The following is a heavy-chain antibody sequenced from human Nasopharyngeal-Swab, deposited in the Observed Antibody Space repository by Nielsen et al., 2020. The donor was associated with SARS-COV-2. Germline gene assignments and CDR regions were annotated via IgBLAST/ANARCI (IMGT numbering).Heavy chain of an antibody. D-gene: IGHD1-1*01. Sequence: GESLKISCKGSGYSFTRNWIGWVRQMPGKGLEWIGIIYPGDEDAIYSPSFLGQVTISADKSINTAYLQWSSLKASDTAMYYCARQQIIGTTAPLGPFDIWGQGTMVTVSS. CDR3: ARQQIIGTTAPLGPFDI. CDR1: GYSFTRNW. V-gene: IGHV5-51*01. J-gene: IGHJ3*02. CDR2: IYPGDEDA.